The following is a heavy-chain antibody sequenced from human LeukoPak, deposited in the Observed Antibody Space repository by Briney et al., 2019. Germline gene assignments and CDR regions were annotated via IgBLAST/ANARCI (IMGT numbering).Heavy chain of an antibody. Sequence: ASVKVSCKASGYTFIGYYMHWVRQAPGQGLEWMGWINPNSGGTNYAQEFQGRVTMTRDTSISTAYMELSRLRSDDTAVYYCARGFCSGGDCYQRTNLDYWGQGTLVTVSS. V-gene: IGHV1-2*02. CDR2: INPNSGGT. J-gene: IGHJ4*02. CDR3: ARGFCSGGDCYQRTNLDY. CDR1: GYTFIGYY. D-gene: IGHD2-15*01.